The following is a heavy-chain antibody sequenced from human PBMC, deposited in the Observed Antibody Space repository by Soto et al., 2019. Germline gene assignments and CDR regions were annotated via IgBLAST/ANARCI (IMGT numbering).Heavy chain of an antibody. Sequence: QVQLQESGPGLVQPSDTLSLSCDVSGYSISSSNWWGWIRQPPGKGLEWIGYIYYSGTTYYNPSLKSRVTMSVDTSKNQFSLKLTSVTAVDTAVYYCARREIQGPIDYWGQGTLVTVSS. CDR2: IYYSGTT. CDR3: ARREIQGPIDY. V-gene: IGHV4-28*01. CDR1: GYSISSSNW. D-gene: IGHD1-26*01. J-gene: IGHJ4*02.